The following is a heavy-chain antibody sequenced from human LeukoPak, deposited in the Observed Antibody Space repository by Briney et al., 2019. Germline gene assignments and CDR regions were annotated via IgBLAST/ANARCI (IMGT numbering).Heavy chain of an antibody. V-gene: IGHV5-51*01. Sequence: GESLKTSCKGSGYSFSSYWIGWVRQMPGKGLEWMGNIYPGDSATRYSPSFQGLVTFSADKSIGTAYLQWSSLKASDTAMYYCARLGSGSYWNRFDYWGQGTLVTVSS. CDR2: IYPGDSAT. J-gene: IGHJ4*02. D-gene: IGHD1-26*01. CDR1: GYSFSSYW. CDR3: ARLGSGSYWNRFDY.